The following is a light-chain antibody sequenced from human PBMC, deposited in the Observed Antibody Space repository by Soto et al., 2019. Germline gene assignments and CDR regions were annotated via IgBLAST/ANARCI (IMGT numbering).Light chain of an antibody. CDR2: AAS. CDR3: QQYNNWPPVT. J-gene: IGKJ5*01. V-gene: IGKV3-15*01. Sequence: EIVMTQSPVTLSVSPGERVTLSCRASQSVSNNLAWYQQKSGQAPRLLIYAASTRVTGTPARFSGSGSGTEFTLTISSLQSEDFAIYYCQQYNNWPPVTFGQGTRLDIK. CDR1: QSVSNN.